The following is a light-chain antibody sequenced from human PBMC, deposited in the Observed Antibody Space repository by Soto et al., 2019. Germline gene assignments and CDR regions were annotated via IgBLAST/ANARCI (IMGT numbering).Light chain of an antibody. Sequence: EIVMTQSPATLSVSPGERATLSCRASQSISTELAWYQQKPGQPPRFLIYSASPMATGVPAIFTGSGSGSEFTLTISGLQSEDFAVYYCQQGHNWPLTFGQGTRLEI. CDR2: SAS. CDR3: QQGHNWPLT. V-gene: IGKV3-15*01. J-gene: IGKJ2*01. CDR1: QSISTE.